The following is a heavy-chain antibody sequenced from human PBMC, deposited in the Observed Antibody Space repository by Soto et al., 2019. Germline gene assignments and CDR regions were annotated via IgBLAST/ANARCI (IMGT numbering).Heavy chain of an antibody. J-gene: IGHJ4*02. CDR3: ARDRGAVTGDYLDY. CDR1: GFTFSGLY. CDR2: IDSSGVKK. V-gene: IGHV3-11*01. D-gene: IGHD6-19*01. Sequence: QVQLTESGGGLVKPGGPLRLSCAASGFTFSGLYMGWFRRAPGKGWEGVSCIDSSGVKKYYAESGRGRFTIYRDNAKHSLYLQMNSLRAEDPAVYYCARDRGAVTGDYLDYWGQGTLVTVSS.